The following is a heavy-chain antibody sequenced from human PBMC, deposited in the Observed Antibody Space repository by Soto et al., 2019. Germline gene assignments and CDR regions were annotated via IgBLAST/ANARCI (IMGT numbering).Heavy chain of an antibody. CDR2: IKQDGGER. CDR1: GFIFSSYV. CDR3: VRGSGTVQH. D-gene: IGHD2-8*02. Sequence: EVQLVESGGGLVQPGGSLRLSCAASGFIFSSYVMSWVRQAPGKGLEWVAYIKQDGGERYYVDSVKGRFSISRDNAKNSLYLQMNSLRAEDTAMYYCVRGSGTVQHWGQGTLVTVSS. J-gene: IGHJ1*01. V-gene: IGHV3-7*01.